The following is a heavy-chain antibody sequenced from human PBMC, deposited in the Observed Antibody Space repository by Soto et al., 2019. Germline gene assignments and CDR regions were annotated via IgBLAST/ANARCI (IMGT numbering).Heavy chain of an antibody. CDR2: ISSSGSTI. CDR3: ARVDYDILTGYSPLDY. V-gene: IGHV3-48*03. CDR1: GFTFSSYE. J-gene: IGHJ4*02. D-gene: IGHD3-9*01. Sequence: PGGSLRLSCAASGFTFSSYEMNWVRQAPGKGLEWVSYISSSGSTIYYADSVKGRFTISRDNAKNSLYLQMNSLRAEDTAVYYCARVDYDILTGYSPLDYWGQGTLVTVSS.